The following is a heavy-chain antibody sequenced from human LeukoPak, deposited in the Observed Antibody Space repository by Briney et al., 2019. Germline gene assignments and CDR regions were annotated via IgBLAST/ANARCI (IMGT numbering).Heavy chain of an antibody. CDR3: AREADRAIAAAGGLDY. Sequence: GGSLRLSCAASGFTFSDHYMDWVRQAPGKGLEWVGRTRNKANSYTTEYAASVKGRFTISRDDSKNSLYLQMNSLKTEDTAVYYCAREADRAIAAAGGLDYWGQGTLVTVSS. D-gene: IGHD6-13*01. V-gene: IGHV3-72*01. CDR2: TRNKANSYTT. J-gene: IGHJ4*02. CDR1: GFTFSDHY.